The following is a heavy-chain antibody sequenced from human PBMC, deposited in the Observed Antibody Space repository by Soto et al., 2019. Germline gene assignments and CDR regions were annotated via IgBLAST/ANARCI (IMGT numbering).Heavy chain of an antibody. CDR3: AALGSGSYFHYYYGMDV. CDR1: GFTFTSSA. V-gene: IGHV1-58*01. D-gene: IGHD3-10*01. J-gene: IGHJ6*02. Sequence: GASVKVSCKASGFTFTSSAVQWVRQARGQRLEWIGWIVVGSGNTNYAQKFQERVTITRDMSTSTAYMELSSLRSEDTAVYYCAALGSGSYFHYYYGMDVWGQGTTVTVSS. CDR2: IVVGSGNT.